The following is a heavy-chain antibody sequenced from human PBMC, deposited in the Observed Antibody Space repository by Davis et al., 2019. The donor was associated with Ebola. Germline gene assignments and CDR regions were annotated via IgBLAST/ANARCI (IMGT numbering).Heavy chain of an antibody. Sequence: GESLKISCAASGFSFSNYWIHWVRQAPGKGPVWVSRISPDGSATGFADSVEGRFTISRDSSTNKVYLQMNRLTPEETALYYCSKDRTNWGGFGHWGQGALVTVST. CDR2: ISPDGSAT. J-gene: IGHJ4*02. V-gene: IGHV3-74*01. D-gene: IGHD7-27*01. CDR3: SKDRTNWGGFGH. CDR1: GFSFSNYW.